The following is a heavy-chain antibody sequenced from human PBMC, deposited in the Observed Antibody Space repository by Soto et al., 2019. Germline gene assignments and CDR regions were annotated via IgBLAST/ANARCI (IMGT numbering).Heavy chain of an antibody. D-gene: IGHD2-21*01. J-gene: IGHJ4*02. Sequence: GSLRLSCATSGFPFNDYYMTWIRQAPGKGLEWLSHISPKSTFRNYADSVKGRFTISRDNTESSLFLQMNSLGVDDTAVHSCVRGGGGGLFEHWGQGVLVTVSS. CDR2: ISPKSTFR. V-gene: IGHV3-11*06. CDR1: GFPFNDYY. CDR3: VRGGGGGLFEH.